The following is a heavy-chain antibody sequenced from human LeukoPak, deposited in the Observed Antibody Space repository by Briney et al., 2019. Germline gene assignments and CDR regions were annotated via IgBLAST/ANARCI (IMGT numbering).Heavy chain of an antibody. J-gene: IGHJ4*02. CDR1: GFTFSGYW. V-gene: IGHV3-23*01. CDR2: ISGSGGST. Sequence: PGGSLRLSCVASGFTFSGYWMNWVRQAPGKGLEWVSAISGSGGSTYYADSVKGRFTISRDNSKNTLYLQMNSLRAEDTAVYYCAKDSTYYDYVWGSYRLDYWGQGTLVTVSS. CDR3: AKDSTYYDYVWGSYRLDY. D-gene: IGHD3-16*02.